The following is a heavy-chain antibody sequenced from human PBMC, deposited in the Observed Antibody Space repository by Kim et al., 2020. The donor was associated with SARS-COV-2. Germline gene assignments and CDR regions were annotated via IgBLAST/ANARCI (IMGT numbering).Heavy chain of an antibody. CDR2: INHSGST. CDR3: ARGPIPRDY. Sequence: SETLSLTCAVYGGSFSGYYWNWIRQPPGKGLEWIGEINHSGSTNYNPSLKSRVTISVDTSKNQFSLKLSSVTAADTAVYYCARGPIPRDYWGQGTLVTVSS. J-gene: IGHJ4*02. CDR1: GGSFSGYY. D-gene: IGHD2-2*01. V-gene: IGHV4-34*01.